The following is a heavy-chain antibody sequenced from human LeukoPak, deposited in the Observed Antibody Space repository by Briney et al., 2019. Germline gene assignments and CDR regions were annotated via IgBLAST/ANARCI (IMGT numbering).Heavy chain of an antibody. J-gene: IGHJ4*02. V-gene: IGHV3-7*04. CDR1: GFTFSSCW. D-gene: IGHD3-10*01. CDR3: ARDRGGSKYFDS. CDR2: IKQDGNEK. Sequence: GGSLRLSCAASGFTFSSCWMTWVRQAPGKGLEWVANIKQDGNEKYYVDSVKGRFSISRDNAKNSVYLQMNSLRAEDTALYSCARDRGGSKYFDSWGQGTLVTVSS.